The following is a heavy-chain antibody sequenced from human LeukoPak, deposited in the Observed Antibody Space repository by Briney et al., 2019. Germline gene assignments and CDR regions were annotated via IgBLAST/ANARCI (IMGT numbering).Heavy chain of an antibody. CDR2: ISSGVSNI. V-gene: IGHV3-11*01. CDR1: GFTFSDYY. J-gene: IGHJ4*02. D-gene: IGHD6-13*01. Sequence: GRSLRLSCAVSGFTFSDYYMGWIRQAAGGGLEWVSYISSGVSNISHADSVKGRFTISTDNAANSLYLQMNTLRADDTAVYYCARRAAAGTCFDYWGQGTLVTVSS. CDR3: ARRAAAGTCFDY.